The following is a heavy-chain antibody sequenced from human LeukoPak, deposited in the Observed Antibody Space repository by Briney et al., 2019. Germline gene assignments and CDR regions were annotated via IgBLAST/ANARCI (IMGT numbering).Heavy chain of an antibody. CDR1: GGSINSVY. CDR2: IYYSGTT. J-gene: IGHJ4*02. Sequence: SEPLSLTCTVSGGSINSVYWSWIRQPPGKGLEWLSYIYYSGTTSYSASLKSRATISVDTSKHQFPLKLTSGTAADTAVYYCASQHWRSNYFVYWGQGALVTVSS. CDR3: ASQHWRSNYFVY. V-gene: IGHV4-59*01. D-gene: IGHD1-1*01.